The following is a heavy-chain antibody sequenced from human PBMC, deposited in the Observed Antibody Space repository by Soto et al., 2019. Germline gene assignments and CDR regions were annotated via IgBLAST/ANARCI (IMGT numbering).Heavy chain of an antibody. D-gene: IGHD6-13*01. V-gene: IGHV1-69*02. CDR1: GGTFSSYT. CDR3: ATGRGGRIAAAGTEAFDI. J-gene: IGHJ3*02. Sequence: ASVKVSCKASGGTFSSYTISWVRQAPGQGLEWMGRIIPILGIANYAQKFQGRVTITADKSTSTAYMELSSLRSEDTAVYYCATGRGGRIAAAGTEAFDIWGQGTMVTVSS. CDR2: IIPILGIA.